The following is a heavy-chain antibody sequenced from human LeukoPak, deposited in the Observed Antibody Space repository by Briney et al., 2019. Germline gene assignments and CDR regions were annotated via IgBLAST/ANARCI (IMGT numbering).Heavy chain of an antibody. Sequence: PGGSLRLSCAASGFTFSSYAMSWVRQAPGKGLEWVSAISGSGGSTYYADSVKGWFTISRDNSKNTLYLQMNSLRAEDTAVYYCAKAEGITGTTEGPYFDYWGQGTLVTVS. CDR1: GFTFSSYA. CDR2: ISGSGGST. V-gene: IGHV3-23*01. J-gene: IGHJ4*02. D-gene: IGHD1-7*01. CDR3: AKAEGITGTTEGPYFDY.